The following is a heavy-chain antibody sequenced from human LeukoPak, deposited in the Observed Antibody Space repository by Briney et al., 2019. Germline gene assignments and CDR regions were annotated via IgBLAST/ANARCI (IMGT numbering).Heavy chain of an antibody. CDR1: GYTFTSYG. Sequence: AASVKVSCKASGYTFTSYGISWVRQAPGQGLEWMGWISGYSGDTNYSQKFQDRVTMTRDTSTSTAYMELRDLRSDDTALYYCARDRLNRFDPWGQGTLVTVSS. D-gene: IGHD6-6*01. J-gene: IGHJ5*02. V-gene: IGHV1-18*01. CDR2: ISGYSGDT. CDR3: ARDRLNRFDP.